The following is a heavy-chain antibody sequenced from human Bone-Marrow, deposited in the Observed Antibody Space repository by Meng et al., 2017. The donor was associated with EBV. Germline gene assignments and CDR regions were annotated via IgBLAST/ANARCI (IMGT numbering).Heavy chain of an antibody. CDR2: IIPIFGTA. Sequence: QVQLVQSGAEVKKPXSSVKVSCXASGGTFSSYAISWVRQAPGQGLEWMGGIIPIFGTANYAQKFQGRVTITADESTSTAYMELSSLRSEDTAVYYCARVGGPVLGSNGWLVYWGQGTLVTVSS. CDR3: ARVGGPVLGSNGWLVY. V-gene: IGHV1-69*01. CDR1: GGTFSSYA. J-gene: IGHJ4*02. D-gene: IGHD6-19*01.